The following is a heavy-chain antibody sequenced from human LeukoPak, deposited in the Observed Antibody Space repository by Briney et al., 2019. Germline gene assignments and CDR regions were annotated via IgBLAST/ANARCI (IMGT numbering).Heavy chain of an antibody. CDR2: ISGSGSNT. J-gene: IGHJ5*02. Sequence: GGSLRLSCAASGFTFSSYGMSWVRQAPGKGLEWVSAISGSGSNTYYADSVKGRFTIPRDNSKDALYLQMNGLKVEDTAVYYCAKAPVGSRGYYYPWGQGTLVTVSS. V-gene: IGHV3-23*01. CDR3: AKAPVGSRGYYYP. D-gene: IGHD2-15*01. CDR1: GFTFSSYG.